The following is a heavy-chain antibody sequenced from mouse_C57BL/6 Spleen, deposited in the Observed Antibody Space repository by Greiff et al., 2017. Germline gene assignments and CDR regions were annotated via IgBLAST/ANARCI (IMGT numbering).Heavy chain of an antibody. J-gene: IGHJ2*01. Sequence: VQLQQSGPGLVQPSQSLSITCTVSGFSLTSYGVHWVRQSPGKGLEWLGVIWSGGSTDYNAAFISRLSISKDNSKSHVFFKMNSLQADDTAIYYWARNRGRGDYFDYWGQGTTLTVSS. CDR2: IWSGGST. D-gene: IGHD3-1*01. CDR3: ARNRGRGDYFDY. CDR1: GFSLTSYG. V-gene: IGHV2-2*01.